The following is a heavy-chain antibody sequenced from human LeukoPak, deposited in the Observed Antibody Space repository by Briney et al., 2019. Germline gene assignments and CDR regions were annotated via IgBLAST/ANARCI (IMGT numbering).Heavy chain of an antibody. V-gene: IGHV3-23*01. CDR1: GFTFSNYA. D-gene: IGHD2-21*02. J-gene: IGHJ4*02. CDR3: AKDRSWGVEVTTNPQFDY. CDR2: ISGSGGST. Sequence: PGGSQKLSCAVSGFTFSNYAMSWVRHAPRKGLELVSVISGSGGSTDYADSVKGRFSISRDNSKNTLYLQMNSLRAEDTAVYYCAKDRSWGVEVTTNPQFDYWGQGTLVTVSS.